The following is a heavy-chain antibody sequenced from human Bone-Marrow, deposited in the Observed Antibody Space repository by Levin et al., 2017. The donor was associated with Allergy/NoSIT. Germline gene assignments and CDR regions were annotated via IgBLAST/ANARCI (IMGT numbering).Heavy chain of an antibody. CDR1: GDTIINYY. J-gene: IGHJ4*02. V-gene: IGHV1-46*01. CDR2: IKPSGSNR. CDR3: ARMFSGPNYFHY. D-gene: IGHD3-10*01. Sequence: ASVKVSCKASGDTIINYYIHWVRQAPGQGLEWMGLIKPSGSNRNYAQKFQGRVTMTRDTSTNTVYMDLSSLRSEDTAMYFCARMFSGPNYFHYWGQGTLVTVSS.